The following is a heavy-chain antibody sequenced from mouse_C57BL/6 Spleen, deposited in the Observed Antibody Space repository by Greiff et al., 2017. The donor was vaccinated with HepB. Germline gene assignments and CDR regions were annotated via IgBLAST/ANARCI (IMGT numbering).Heavy chain of an antibody. CDR1: GFTFSSYA. V-gene: IGHV5-4*01. D-gene: IGHD2-1*01. CDR3: ARDTQRGNGGFAY. CDR2: ISDGGSYT. J-gene: IGHJ3*01. Sequence: EVQLQESGGGLVKPGGSLKLSCAASGFTFSSYAMSWVRQTPEKRLEWVATISDGGSYTYYPDNVKGRFTISRDNAKNNLYLQMSHLKSEDTAMYYCARDTQRGNGGFAYWGQGTLVTVSA.